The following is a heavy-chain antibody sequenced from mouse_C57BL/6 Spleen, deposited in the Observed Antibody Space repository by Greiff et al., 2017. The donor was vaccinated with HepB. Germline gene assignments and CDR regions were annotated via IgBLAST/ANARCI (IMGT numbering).Heavy chain of an antibody. J-gene: IGHJ2*01. Sequence: VKLMESGPGLVAPSQSLSITCTVSGFSFTSYAISWVRQPPGKGLEWLGVIWTGGGTNYNSALKSSLSIRKDNSKSQVFLKMNSLQTDDTARYYCARGLDDYDGYYFDYWGQGTTLTVSS. CDR1: GFSFTSYA. D-gene: IGHD2-4*01. CDR3: ARGLDDYDGYYFDY. V-gene: IGHV2-9-1*01. CDR2: IWTGGGT.